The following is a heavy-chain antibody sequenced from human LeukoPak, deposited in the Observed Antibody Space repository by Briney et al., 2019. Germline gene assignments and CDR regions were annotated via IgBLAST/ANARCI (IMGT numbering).Heavy chain of an antibody. CDR3: SREYYYHSSGFDY. CDR1: GFTFGDYA. J-gene: IGHJ4*02. V-gene: IGHV3-49*03. D-gene: IGHD3-22*01. CDR2: IRSKAYGATT. Sequence: GGSLRLSCTASGFTFGDYAMSWFRQAPGKGLQWVGYIRSKAYGATTEYAASVKGRFTISRDDSKSIAYLQMNSLKTEDTAVYYCSREYYYHSSGFDYWGQGTLVTVSS.